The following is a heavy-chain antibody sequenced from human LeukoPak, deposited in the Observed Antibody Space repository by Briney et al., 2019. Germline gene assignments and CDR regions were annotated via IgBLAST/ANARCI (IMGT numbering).Heavy chain of an antibody. J-gene: IGHJ3*02. V-gene: IGHV4-39*01. D-gene: IGHD4-17*01. CDR1: GGSISSNGYY. CDR3: ARGAGDYVDAFDI. CDR2: FYYTGST. Sequence: SETLSLTCTVSGGSISSNGYYWGWIRQPPGKGLEWIGSFYYTGSTFYSPSLKSRVTISVDTSKNQFSLKLSSVTAADTAVYYCARGAGDYVDAFDIWGQGTMVTVSS.